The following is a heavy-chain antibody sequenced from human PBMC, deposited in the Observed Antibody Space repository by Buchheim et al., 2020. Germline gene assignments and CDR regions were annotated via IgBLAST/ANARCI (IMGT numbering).Heavy chain of an antibody. J-gene: IGHJ4*02. CDR1: GFTLSNYG. V-gene: IGHV3-48*01. D-gene: IGHD6-6*01. CDR3: ARGGAARPDY. Sequence: EVQLVESGGGLVQPGGSLRLSCAASGFTLSNYGINWVRQAPGKGLEWVSYISANSATKEYAESVKVRFTISRDNARNSVFLQTNSLRVEDTAIYYCARGGAARPDYWGQG. CDR2: ISANSATK.